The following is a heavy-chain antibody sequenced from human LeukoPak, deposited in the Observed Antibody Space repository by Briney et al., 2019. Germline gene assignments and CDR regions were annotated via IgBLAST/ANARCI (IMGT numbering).Heavy chain of an antibody. V-gene: IGHV1-2*02. CDR2: INPKSGAT. CDR3: ARGSAVSCTTTSASCHAPLDY. Sequence: ASVKVSCKASGYTFTDYYIIWMRQAPGRGLEYMEWINPKSGATRNGQSFQGRITMTRDTSLSTAYMDLGTLSSDDAAIYFCARGSAVSCTTTSASCHAPLDYWGQGTLVAVSS. CDR1: GYTFTDYY. D-gene: IGHD2-8*01. J-gene: IGHJ4*02.